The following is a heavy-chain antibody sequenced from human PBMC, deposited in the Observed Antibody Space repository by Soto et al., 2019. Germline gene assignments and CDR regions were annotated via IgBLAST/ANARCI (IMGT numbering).Heavy chain of an antibody. V-gene: IGHV4-4*09. CDR2: IYCSGST. J-gene: IGHJ3*02. D-gene: IGHD3-22*01. CDR3: AMVSRAYYDSSSRAFDI. CDR1: GGTISSYC. Sequence: PSEPLSLTCTASGGTISSYCWSGTLQPPGKGLEWIGYIYCSGSTGDNPSLKSRVTISVATPKNQFSQKLSSVTAADTAVYYCAMVSRAYYDSSSRAFDIWGQGTMVTVSS.